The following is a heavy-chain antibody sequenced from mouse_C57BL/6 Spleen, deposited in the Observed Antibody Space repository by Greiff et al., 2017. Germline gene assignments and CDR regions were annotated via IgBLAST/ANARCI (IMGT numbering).Heavy chain of an antibody. D-gene: IGHD2-4*01. CDR3: ARGGYDYDRVVAY. V-gene: IGHV3-8*01. CDR1: GYSITSDY. J-gene: IGHJ3*01. CDR2: ISDSGST. Sequence: EVKLVESGPGLAKPSQTLSLTCSATGYSITSDYWNWIRKFPGNKLEYMGYISDSGSTYYNPSLKSRISITRDTSKNQSYLQLNSVTTEDTATYYCARGGYDYDRVVAYWGQGTLVTVSA.